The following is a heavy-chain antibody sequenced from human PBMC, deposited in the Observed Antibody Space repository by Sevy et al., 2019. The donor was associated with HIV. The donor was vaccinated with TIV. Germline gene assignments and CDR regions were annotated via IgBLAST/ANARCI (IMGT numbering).Heavy chain of an antibody. Sequence: SETLSLTCAVYGGSFSGYYWSWIRQPPGKGLEWIGEINHSGSTNYNPSLKSRVTISVDTSKNQFSLKLSSVTAADTAVYYCARAEQVTMLVLFGGLYFDSWGQGTLVTVSS. V-gene: IGHV4-34*01. D-gene: IGHD3-22*01. J-gene: IGHJ4*02. CDR3: ARAEQVTMLVLFGGLYFDS. CDR1: GGSFSGYY. CDR2: INHSGST.